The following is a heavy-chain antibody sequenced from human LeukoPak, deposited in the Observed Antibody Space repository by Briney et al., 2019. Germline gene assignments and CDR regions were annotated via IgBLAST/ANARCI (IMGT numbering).Heavy chain of an antibody. J-gene: IGHJ3*01. Sequence: GGSLRLSCAASGFTFRSYAMNWVRQAPGKGLEWVSTITSGGDSTYYADSMKGRFTISRDNSENTLYLQMNSLRAEDTAVYYCAKDFEASIRGGFDVWGRGTMVTVSS. D-gene: IGHD5-24*01. CDR2: ITSGGDST. V-gene: IGHV3-23*01. CDR3: AKDFEASIRGGFDV. CDR1: GFTFRSYA.